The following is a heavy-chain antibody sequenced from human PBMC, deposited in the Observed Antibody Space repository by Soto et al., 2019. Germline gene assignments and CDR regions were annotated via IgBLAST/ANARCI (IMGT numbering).Heavy chain of an antibody. Sequence: ESGGGVVQPGRSLRLSCAASGFTFSSYGMHWVRQAPGKGLEWVAVIWYDGSNKYYADSVKGRFTISRDNSKNTLYLQMNSLRAEDTAVYYCARDTGGLADWGQGTLVTVSS. D-gene: IGHD6-13*01. CDR3: ARDTGGLAD. CDR2: IWYDGSNK. J-gene: IGHJ4*02. CDR1: GFTFSSYG. V-gene: IGHV3-33*01.